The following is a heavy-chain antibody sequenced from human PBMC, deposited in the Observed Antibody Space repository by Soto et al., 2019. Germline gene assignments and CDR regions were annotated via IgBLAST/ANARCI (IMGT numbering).Heavy chain of an antibody. CDR1: GFTFSLYS. J-gene: IGHJ6*02. CDR2: ISRSSTGI. CDR3: ARAVTWGLVV. D-gene: IGHD3-10*01. Sequence: EVQLVESGGGLVQPGGSLRLSCAASGFTFSLYSMSWVRQAPGKGLEWVSYISRSSTGIHYADSVKGRFTISRDDATNPMQLQMNSLRDGDTAVYYCARAVTWGLVVWGQGTTVSISS. V-gene: IGHV3-48*02.